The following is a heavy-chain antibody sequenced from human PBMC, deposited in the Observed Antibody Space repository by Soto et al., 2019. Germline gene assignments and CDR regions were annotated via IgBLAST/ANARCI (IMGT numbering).Heavy chain of an antibody. J-gene: IGHJ6*02. D-gene: IGHD5-12*01. CDR2: IWYDGSLQ. CDR3: ANLWGDGYNLGQDYNGMDV. Sequence: QVQMVESGGGVVQPGRSLRLSCAASGFSFENYGMHWVRQAPGRGLEWVAIIWYDGSLQYYAAAVKGRFTISRDNSKNPLYLEMNSLRAEETAVYYCANLWGDGYNLGQDYNGMDVWGQGTTVIVSS. V-gene: IGHV3-33*06. CDR1: GFSFENYG.